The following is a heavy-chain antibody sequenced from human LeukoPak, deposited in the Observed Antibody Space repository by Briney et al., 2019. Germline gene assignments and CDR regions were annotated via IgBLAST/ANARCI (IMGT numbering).Heavy chain of an antibody. V-gene: IGHV4-59*01. CDR2: MYHSGSG. J-gene: IGHJ4*02. CDR1: GVSISSNY. D-gene: IGHD4-17*01. Sequence: SETLSLTCTVSGVSISSNYWSWIRQPPGKGLEWIGYMYHSGSGNYNPTLKSRVTISVDTSKNQFSLKLSSVTAADTAVYYCARVSRTFPHGYGDLVFDYWGQGTLVTVSS. CDR3: ARVSRTFPHGYGDLVFDY.